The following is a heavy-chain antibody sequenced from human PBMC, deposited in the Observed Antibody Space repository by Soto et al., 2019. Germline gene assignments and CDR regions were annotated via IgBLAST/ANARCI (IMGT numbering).Heavy chain of an antibody. CDR3: TKGCSSSSNCYIIDY. CDR2: MSNDGSHT. V-gene: IGHV3-30*18. J-gene: IGHJ4*02. CDR1: GFTFSSNG. Sequence: QVQLVESGGGVVQPGRSPRLSCAASGFTFSSNGMHWVRQAPGKGLEWVAVMSNDGSHTSYADSAKGRFTISRDNSKNTLYLQMNSLRAEDSGIYYCTKGCSSSSNCYIIDYWGQGALVTVSS. D-gene: IGHD2-15*01.